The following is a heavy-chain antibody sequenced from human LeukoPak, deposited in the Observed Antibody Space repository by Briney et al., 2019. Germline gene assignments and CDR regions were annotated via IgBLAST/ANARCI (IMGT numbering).Heavy chain of an antibody. CDR1: GFTFSSYW. Sequence: GGSLRLSCAASGFTFSSYWMSWVRQAPGKGLEWVANINQDGSAKDYGGSVEGRFTISRDNAKNSLYLQMNSLTAEDTAVYFCASAPNENYFDFWGQGTLGTVSS. CDR2: INQDGSAK. V-gene: IGHV3-7*01. CDR3: ASAPNENYFDF. J-gene: IGHJ4*02.